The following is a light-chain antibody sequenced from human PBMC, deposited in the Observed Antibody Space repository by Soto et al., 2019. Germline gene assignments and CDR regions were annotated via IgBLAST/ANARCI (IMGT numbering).Light chain of an antibody. J-gene: IGKJ1*01. CDR3: QQTYSNLWT. Sequence: DIQMTQSPSSVSASVGDRVTITCRASQGISNWLAWYQQKPGTAPKLLIYASSTLQSGVPARFSGRGSGTDFTLTISSLQPEDFAHYYCQQTYSNLWTFGQGTKVDIK. V-gene: IGKV1-12*01. CDR1: QGISNW. CDR2: ASS.